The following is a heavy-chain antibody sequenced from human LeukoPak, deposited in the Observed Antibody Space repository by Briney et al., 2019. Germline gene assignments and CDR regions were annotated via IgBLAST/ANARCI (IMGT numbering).Heavy chain of an antibody. CDR2: IIPIFGTA. CDR1: GYTFTGYY. V-gene: IGHV1-69*13. Sequence: SVKVSCKASGYTFTGYYMHWVRQAPGQGLEWMGGIIPIFGTANYAQKFQGRVTITADESTSTAYMELSSLRSEDTAVYYCARVLSIYGVLNWFDPWGQGTLVTVSS. J-gene: IGHJ5*02. CDR3: ARVLSIYGVLNWFDP. D-gene: IGHD4-17*01.